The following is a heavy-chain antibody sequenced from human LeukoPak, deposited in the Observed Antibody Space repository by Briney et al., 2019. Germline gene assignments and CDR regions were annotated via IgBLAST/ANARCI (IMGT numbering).Heavy chain of an antibody. J-gene: IGHJ3*02. V-gene: IGHV1-69*04. CDR2: IIPILGIA. Sequence: GASVKVSCKASGGTFSSYAISWVRQAPGQGLEWMGGIIPILGIANYAQKFQGRVTITADKSTSTAYMELSSLRSEDTAVYSCARDRREMATIHDAFDIWGQGTMVTVSS. D-gene: IGHD5-24*01. CDR1: GGTFSSYA. CDR3: ARDRREMATIHDAFDI.